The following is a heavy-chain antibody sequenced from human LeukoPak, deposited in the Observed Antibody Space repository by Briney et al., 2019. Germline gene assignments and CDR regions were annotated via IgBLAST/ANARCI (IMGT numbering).Heavy chain of an antibody. CDR2: ISYDGSNK. CDR3: ASAGEVWFGEFPVY. CDR1: GNYW. V-gene: IGHV3-30-3*01. Sequence: GGSLRLSCAASGNYWMHWVRQAPGKGLEWVAVISYDGSNKYYADSVKGRFTISRDNSKNTLYLQMNSLRAEDTAVYYCASAGEVWFGEFPVYWGQGTLVTVSS. D-gene: IGHD3-10*01. J-gene: IGHJ4*02.